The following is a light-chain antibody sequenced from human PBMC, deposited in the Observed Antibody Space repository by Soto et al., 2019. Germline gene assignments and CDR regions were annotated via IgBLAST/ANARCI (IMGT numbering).Light chain of an antibody. CDR2: AAS. CDR3: QRYNIAPLT. V-gene: IGKV1-27*01. Sequence: DIQMTQSPSSLSASVGDRVTITCRASQVISNYLAWYQQKPGKVPRLLIYAASTLQSGVPSRFSGSGSGTEFTLTISSLQPEDVATYYCQRYNIAPLTFGGGTKVEIK. CDR1: QVISNY. J-gene: IGKJ4*01.